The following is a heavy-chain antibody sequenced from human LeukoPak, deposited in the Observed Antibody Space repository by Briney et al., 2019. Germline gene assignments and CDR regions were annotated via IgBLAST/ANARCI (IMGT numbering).Heavy chain of an antibody. J-gene: IGHJ4*02. CDR2: IKSKYEGGTT. Sequence: PGGSLRLSCAASGSIFSNAWMNWVRQAPGTGLEWVGRIKSKYEGGTTDYAAHAKGRFTISRDDSKNTVYLQMNSLKTEDTAVYYCNTGGYYFDYWGQGTLVTVSS. V-gene: IGHV3-15*01. CDR3: NTGGYYFDY. CDR1: GSIFSNAW.